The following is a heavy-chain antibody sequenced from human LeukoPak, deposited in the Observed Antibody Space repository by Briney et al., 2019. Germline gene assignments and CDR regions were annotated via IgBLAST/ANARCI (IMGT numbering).Heavy chain of an antibody. Sequence: PGRSLRLSCAASGFTFSSYGMHWVRQAPGKGLEWVAVISYDGSNKYYADSVKGRFTISRDNSKNTLYLQMNSLRAEDTAVYYCASLYGSGPNWFDPWGQGTLVTVSS. CDR1: GFTFSSYG. V-gene: IGHV3-30*03. CDR2: ISYDGSNK. J-gene: IGHJ5*02. D-gene: IGHD3-10*01. CDR3: ASLYGSGPNWFDP.